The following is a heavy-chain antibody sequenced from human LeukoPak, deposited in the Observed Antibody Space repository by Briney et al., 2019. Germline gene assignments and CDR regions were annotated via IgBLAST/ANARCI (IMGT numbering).Heavy chain of an antibody. Sequence: ASVKVSCKASGYTFTSYDINWVRQATGQGLEWMGWMNPNSGNTGYAQKFQGRVTITRNTSISTAYMELSSLRSEDTAVYYCARATILRFLEWSVAFXIWGQGTMVTXXS. CDR3: ARATILRFLEWSVAFXI. CDR1: GYTFTSYD. CDR2: MNPNSGNT. V-gene: IGHV1-8*03. J-gene: IGHJ3*02. D-gene: IGHD3-3*01.